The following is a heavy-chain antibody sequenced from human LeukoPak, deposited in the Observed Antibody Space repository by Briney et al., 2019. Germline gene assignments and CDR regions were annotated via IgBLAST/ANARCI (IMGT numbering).Heavy chain of an antibody. CDR3: ARAHCSSTSCFHNSFDP. V-gene: IGHV4-4*07. J-gene: IGHJ5*02. CDR1: GGSISSYY. Sequence: SETLSLTCTVSGGSISSYYWSWIRQPAGEGLEWIGRIYTSGSTNYNPSLKSRVTMSVDTSKNQFSLKLSSVTAADTAVYYCARAHCSSTSCFHNSFDPWGQGTLVTVSS. D-gene: IGHD2-2*01. CDR2: IYTSGST.